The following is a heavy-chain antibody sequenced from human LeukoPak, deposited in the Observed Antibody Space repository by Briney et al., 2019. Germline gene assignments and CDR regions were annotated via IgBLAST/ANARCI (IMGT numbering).Heavy chain of an antibody. J-gene: IGHJ3*02. CDR1: GGSISSYY. CDR2: IYTSGST. V-gene: IGHV4-4*07. CDR3: ARGEEWYDAFDI. Sequence: SETLSLTCTVSGGSISSYYWSWIRQPAGKGLEWIGRIYTSGSTNYNPSLKSRVTTSVDTSKNQFSLKLSSVTAADTAVYYCARGEEWYDAFDIWGQGTMVTVSS. D-gene: IGHD3-3*01.